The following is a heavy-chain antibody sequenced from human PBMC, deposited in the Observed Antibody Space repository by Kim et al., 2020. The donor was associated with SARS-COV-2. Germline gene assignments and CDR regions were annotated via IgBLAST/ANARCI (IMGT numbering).Heavy chain of an antibody. CDR3: ARDQVYYYGSGTKYYFDY. V-gene: IGHV3-48*02. D-gene: IGHD3-10*01. CDR2: ISSSSSTI. J-gene: IGHJ4*02. CDR1: GFTFSSYS. Sequence: GGSLRLSCAASGFTFSSYSMNWVRQAPGKGLEWVSYISSSSSTIYYADSVKGRFTISRDNAKNSLYLQMNSLRDEDTAVYYCARDQVYYYGSGTKYYFDYWGQGTLVTVSS.